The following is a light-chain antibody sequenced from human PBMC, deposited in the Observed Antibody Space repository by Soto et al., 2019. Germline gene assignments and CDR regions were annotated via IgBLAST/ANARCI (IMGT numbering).Light chain of an antibody. CDR3: QQYGSSPGT. CDR1: QSVSSNY. Sequence: EIVLTQSPGTLSLSPGERATLSCRASQSVSSNYLAWYLQKPGQAPILLIYGASTRATGIPGRFSGSGSGTDFTLTISRLEPEDFAVYYCQQYGSSPGTCGQGTKVDIK. J-gene: IGKJ1*01. V-gene: IGKV3-20*01. CDR2: GAS.